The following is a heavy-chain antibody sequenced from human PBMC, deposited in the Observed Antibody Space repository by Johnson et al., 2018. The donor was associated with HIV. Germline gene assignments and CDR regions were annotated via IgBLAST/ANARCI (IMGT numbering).Heavy chain of an antibody. D-gene: IGHD3-22*01. V-gene: IGHV3-11*04. CDR3: TTDITMIVVGPDGFDI. J-gene: IGHJ3*02. Sequence: QVQLVESGGGVVQPGGSLKLSCATSGFTFSDYYMSWIRQAPGKGLEWLSYISSSGGTIYYADSVKGRFSISRDNAKNSLYLQMNSLRAEDTAVYYCTTDITMIVVGPDGFDIWGQGTMVTVSS. CDR1: GFTFSDYY. CDR2: ISSSGGTI.